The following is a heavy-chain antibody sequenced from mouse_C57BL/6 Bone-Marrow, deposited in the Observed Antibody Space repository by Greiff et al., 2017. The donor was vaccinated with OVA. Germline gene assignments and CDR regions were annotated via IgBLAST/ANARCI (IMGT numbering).Heavy chain of an antibody. CDR3: ARAAQAWFAD. D-gene: IGHD3-2*02. CDR2: IYPSDSET. Sequence: QVQLQQPGAELVRPGSSVKLSCKASGYTFTSYWMDWVKQRPGQGLEWIGNIYPSDSETHYNQKFKDKATLTVDKSSSTAYMQLSSLTSEDSAVYYCARAAQAWFADWGQGTLVTVSA. J-gene: IGHJ3*01. CDR1: GYTFTSYW. V-gene: IGHV1-61*01.